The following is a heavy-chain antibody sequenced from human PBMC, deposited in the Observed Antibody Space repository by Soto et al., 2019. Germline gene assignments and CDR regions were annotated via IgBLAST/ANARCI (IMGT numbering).Heavy chain of an antibody. Sequence: ASVKVSCKASGYTFTSYGISWVRQAPGQGLEWMGWISAYNGNTNYAQKLQGRVTMTTDTSTSTAYMELRSLRSDDTAVDYCARDPNLITMVRGVARKNWFDPWGQGTLVTVSS. CDR1: GYTFTSYG. CDR3: ARDPNLITMVRGVARKNWFDP. V-gene: IGHV1-18*01. D-gene: IGHD3-10*01. CDR2: ISAYNGNT. J-gene: IGHJ5*02.